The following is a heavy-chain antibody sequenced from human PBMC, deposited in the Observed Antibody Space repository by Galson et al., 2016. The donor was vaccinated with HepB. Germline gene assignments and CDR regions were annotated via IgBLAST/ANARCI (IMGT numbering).Heavy chain of an antibody. Sequence: SLRLSCAASGFTFSNSIMNWVRQAPGKGLEWISYISSSSSTIYYADSVAGRVTISRDNAKNSLYLQMSNVRDEDSAVYYCARSPPNSYSDSSYDYVYWYIDLRGRGTLVTVSS. V-gene: IGHV3-48*02. CDR3: ARSPPNSYSDSSYDYVYWYIDL. D-gene: IGHD3-22*01. CDR1: GFTFSNSI. J-gene: IGHJ2*01. CDR2: ISSSSSTI.